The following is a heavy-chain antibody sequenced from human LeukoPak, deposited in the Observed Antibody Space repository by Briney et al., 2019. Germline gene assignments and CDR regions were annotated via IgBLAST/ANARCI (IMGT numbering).Heavy chain of an antibody. D-gene: IGHD1-26*01. J-gene: IGHJ4*02. CDR2: IRYDGSNK. Sequence: GGSLRLSCAASRFTFSNYGMHWVRQAPGKGLEWVAFIRYDGSNKYYADSVKGRFTISRDNSKNTLYLQMNSLRAEDTAVYYCAKDWYSGSYFDYWGQGTLVTVSS. V-gene: IGHV3-30*02. CDR3: AKDWYSGSYFDY. CDR1: RFTFSNYG.